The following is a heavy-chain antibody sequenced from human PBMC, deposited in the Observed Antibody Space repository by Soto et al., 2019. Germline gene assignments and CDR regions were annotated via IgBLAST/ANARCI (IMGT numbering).Heavy chain of an antibody. V-gene: IGHV1-18*01. D-gene: IGHD6-13*01. Sequence: ASVKVSFKSSGYTFTSYCISWGRQAPGQGLECMGWISAYNGNTNYAQKLQGRVTMTTDTSTSTAYMELRSLRSDDTAVYYCARVRQSDSSSWYSSYYYYGMDVSGQGTTVTVS. CDR2: ISAYNGNT. J-gene: IGHJ6*02. CDR3: ARVRQSDSSSWYSSYYYYGMDV. CDR1: GYTFTSYC.